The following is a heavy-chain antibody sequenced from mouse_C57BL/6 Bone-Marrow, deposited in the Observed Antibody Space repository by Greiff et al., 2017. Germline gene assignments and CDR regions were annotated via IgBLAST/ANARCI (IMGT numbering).Heavy chain of an antibody. Sequence: EVKLVESGGDLVKPGGSLKLSCAASGFTFSSYGMSWVRQTPDKRLEWVATISSGGSYTYYPDSVKGRFTISRDNATNTLYLQMSSLKSEDTAMYYCARQRTGYYFDYWGQGTTLTVSS. D-gene: IGHD3-1*01. J-gene: IGHJ2*01. CDR1: GFTFSSYG. CDR3: ARQRTGYYFDY. CDR2: ISSGGSYT. V-gene: IGHV5-6*01.